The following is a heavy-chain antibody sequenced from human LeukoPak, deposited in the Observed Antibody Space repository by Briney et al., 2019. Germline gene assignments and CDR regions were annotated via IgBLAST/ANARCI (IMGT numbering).Heavy chain of an antibody. D-gene: IGHD2/OR15-2a*01. CDR2: IYTSGST. V-gene: IGHV4-4*07. CDR1: GGSISSYY. Sequence: SETLSLTCTVSGGSISSYYWSWIRQPAGKGLEWIGRIYTSGSTNYNPSLKSRVTMSVDTSKNQFSLKLSSVTAADTDVYYCARGSNRGVYYYYYYMDVWRKRTTVTVSS. J-gene: IGHJ6*03. CDR3: ARGSNRGVYYYYYYMDV.